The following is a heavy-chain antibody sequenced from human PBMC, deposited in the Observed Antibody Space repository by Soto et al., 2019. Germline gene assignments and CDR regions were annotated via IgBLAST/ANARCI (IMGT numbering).Heavy chain of an antibody. CDR3: AKGFWGYPTSDFDL. CDR1: GITFGNRA. V-gene: IGHV3-23*01. D-gene: IGHD3-16*01. Sequence: EVQLLESGGDLVQPGGSLRLSCVASGITFGNRAMSWVRQAPGKGLEWVSAISGSGGSTYYADSVKGRFTISRDNSKNTLYLQMNSLRAEDTAVYYCAKGFWGYPTSDFDLWGRGTLVTVSS. CDR2: ISGSGGST. J-gene: IGHJ2*01.